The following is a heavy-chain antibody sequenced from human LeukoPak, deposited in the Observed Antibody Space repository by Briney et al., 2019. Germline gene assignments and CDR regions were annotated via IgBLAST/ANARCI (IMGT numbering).Heavy chain of an antibody. J-gene: IGHJ4*02. V-gene: IGHV1-69*05. CDR1: GGTFSSYA. D-gene: IGHD3-10*01. CDR2: IIPIFGTA. Sequence: GASVKVSCKASGGTFSSYAISWVRQAPGQGLEWMGRIIPIFGTANYAQKFQGRVTITTDESTSTAYMELSSLRSEDTAVYYCARYLGSGSYDWGQGTLVTVSS. CDR3: ARYLGSGSYD.